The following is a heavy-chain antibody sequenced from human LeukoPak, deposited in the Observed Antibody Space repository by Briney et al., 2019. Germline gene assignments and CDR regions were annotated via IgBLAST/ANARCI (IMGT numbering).Heavy chain of an antibody. Sequence: GGSLRLSCAASGFTFSSYAMSWVRQAPGKGLEWVSTIGAAGVHTFYSDSVKGRFTISRDNAKNPLYLQMNSLRAEDTALYYCARARDIVATLFDYWGQGTLVTVSS. CDR3: ARARDIVATLFDY. D-gene: IGHD5-12*01. J-gene: IGHJ4*02. CDR1: GFTFSSYA. CDR2: IGAAGVHT. V-gene: IGHV3-23*01.